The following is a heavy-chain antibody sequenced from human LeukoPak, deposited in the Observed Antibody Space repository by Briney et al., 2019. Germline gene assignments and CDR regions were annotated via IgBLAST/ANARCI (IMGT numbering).Heavy chain of an antibody. CDR2: IYYSGST. D-gene: IGHD1-26*01. CDR1: GGSFSSEGTC. V-gene: IGHV4-31*03. J-gene: IGHJ4*02. CDR3: ARAHYSGRWDFDI. Sequence: SETLSLTCTVSGGSFSSEGTCWNWIRQHPGQGLEWLGYIYYSGSTYNNPSLTSRLTISIDTSKNQFSLKLKSLPAADTAIYYCARAHYSGRWDFDIWGQGTLVTVSS.